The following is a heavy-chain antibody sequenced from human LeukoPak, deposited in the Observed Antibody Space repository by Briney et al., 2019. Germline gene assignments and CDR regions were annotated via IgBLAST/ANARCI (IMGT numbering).Heavy chain of an antibody. J-gene: IGHJ4*02. D-gene: IGHD4-11*01. Sequence: NTSETLSLTCTVSGGSISSYYWSWIRQPPGKGLEWIGYIYYSGSTNYDPSLKSRVTISVDTSKNQFSLKLSSVTAADTAVYYCARGRNNYSSFLNYWGQGTLVTVSS. CDR1: GGSISSYY. CDR2: IYYSGST. CDR3: ARGRNNYSSFLNY. V-gene: IGHV4-59*01.